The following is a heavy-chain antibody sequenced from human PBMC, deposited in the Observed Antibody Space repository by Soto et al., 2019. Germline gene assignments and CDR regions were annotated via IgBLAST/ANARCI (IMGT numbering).Heavy chain of an antibody. D-gene: IGHD2-15*01. V-gene: IGHV1-69*01. CDR2: IIPIFGTP. CDR3: ARVAGGYCSGGDCFWFDP. Sequence: QVQLVQSGAEVKKPGSSVKVSCKASGGTFSSYTISWVRQAPGQGLEWMGGIIPIFGTPNYAQKFQGRVTTTADESTSTTYLELSSLRSEDTAVYYCARVAGGYCSGGDCFWFDPWGQGTLVTVSS. J-gene: IGHJ5*02. CDR1: GGTFSSYT.